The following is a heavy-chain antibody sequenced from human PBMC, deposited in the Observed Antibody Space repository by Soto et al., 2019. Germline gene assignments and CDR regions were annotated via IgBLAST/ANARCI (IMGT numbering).Heavy chain of an antibody. V-gene: IGHV4-30-2*01. CDR2: INHLETT. D-gene: IGHD1-26*01. CDR1: GASVTFGGYS. CDR3: ARGGGSDSFDY. Sequence: TLALTCTVSGASVTFGGYSWSWIRQTPGKGLEWIGYINHLETTFYNPAFESRLTLSIDRAKNQFSLKLHSMSAADRAVYFCARGGGSDSFDYWGQRILLTVSS. J-gene: IGHJ4*02.